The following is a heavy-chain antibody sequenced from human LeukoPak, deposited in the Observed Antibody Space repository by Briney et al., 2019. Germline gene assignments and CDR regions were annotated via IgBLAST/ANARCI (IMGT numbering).Heavy chain of an antibody. CDR3: ARGEQLVAYNY. V-gene: IGHV1-2*02. CDR1: GYTFTVYY. D-gene: IGHD6-6*01. J-gene: IGHJ4*02. Sequence: GAXVRVSCKASGYTFTVYYMHWVRQAPGXGRGWMGWINPNSGGTNYAQKFQGRVTMTRDTSISTAYMELSRLRSDDTAVYYCARGEQLVAYNYWGQGTLVTVSS. CDR2: INPNSGGT.